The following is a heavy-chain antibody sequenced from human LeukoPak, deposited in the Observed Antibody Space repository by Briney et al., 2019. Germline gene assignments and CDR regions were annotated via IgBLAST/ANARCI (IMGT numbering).Heavy chain of an antibody. D-gene: IGHD3-22*01. CDR2: IYSGGST. CDR3: ARWPDYYDTSKYYYGMDV. J-gene: IGHJ6*02. V-gene: IGHV3-66*01. Sequence: GGSLRLSCAASGFTVSSNYMSWVRQAPGKGLEWVSVIYSGGSTYYADSVKDRFTISRDNSKNTLYLQMNSLRAEDTAVYYCARWPDYYDTSKYYYGMDVWGRGTTVTVSS. CDR1: GFTVSSNY.